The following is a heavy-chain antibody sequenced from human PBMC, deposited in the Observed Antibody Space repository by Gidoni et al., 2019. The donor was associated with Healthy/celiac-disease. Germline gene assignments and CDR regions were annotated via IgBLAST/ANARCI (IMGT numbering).Heavy chain of an antibody. CDR1: GFTFSNAW. V-gene: IGHV3-15*01. Sequence: EMQLVASGGGLVKPVLSLRHSCAASGFTFSNAWMSWVRQDPGMGLEWFARMKSKTDGATTTSPTPVKTRFTHTRDDSMILMNLKMNSLKTEDTAFYHFTSAPGTYYYDRSCYYYPVDYWGQGTLVTVSS. CDR2: MKSKTDGATT. J-gene: IGHJ4*02. D-gene: IGHD3-22*01. CDR3: TSAPGTYYYDRSCYYYPVDY.